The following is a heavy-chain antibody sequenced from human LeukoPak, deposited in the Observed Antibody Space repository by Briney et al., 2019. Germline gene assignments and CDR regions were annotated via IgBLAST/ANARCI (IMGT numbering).Heavy chain of an antibody. CDR1: GGSISSYY. V-gene: IGHV4-4*07. CDR3: ARDKFPEWDYYDSSGYHDAFDI. Sequence: PSETLSLTCTVSGGSISSYYWSWIRQPAGKGLEWIGRIYTSGSTNYNPSLKRRVTMSVDTSKIQFSLKLSSVTAADTAVYYCARDKFPEWDYYDSSGYHDAFDIWGQGTMVAVSS. J-gene: IGHJ3*02. CDR2: IYTSGST. D-gene: IGHD3-22*01.